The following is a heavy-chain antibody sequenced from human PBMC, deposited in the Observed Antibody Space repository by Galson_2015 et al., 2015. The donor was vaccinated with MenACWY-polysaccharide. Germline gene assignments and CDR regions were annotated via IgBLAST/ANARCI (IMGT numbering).Heavy chain of an antibody. CDR1: GFSLRTRGEG. V-gene: IGHV2-5*02. Sequence: PALENPTQPLTLPFTFSGFSLRTRGEGVGWIRQPPGKALEWLDLIYWDDAKRNSPSLNNRITITNDTSKNQVVLTITDMDPVDTATYYCAHAFKWGSVYFDYWGQGTLVTVSS. CDR2: IYWDDAK. D-gene: IGHD7-27*01. CDR3: AHAFKWGSVYFDY. J-gene: IGHJ4*02.